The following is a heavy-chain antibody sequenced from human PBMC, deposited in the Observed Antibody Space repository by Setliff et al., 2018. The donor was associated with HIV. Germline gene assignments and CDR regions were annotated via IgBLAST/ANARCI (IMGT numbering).Heavy chain of an antibody. D-gene: IGHD3-22*01. J-gene: IGHJ4*02. Sequence: PGGSLRLSCAASGFTFNSYSMNWVRQAPGKGLEWVSYISSSSSTIYYADSVKGRFIISRDNSKNTVYLQMNTLRAEDTAEYYCAKELAASGLGYFDSWGRGILVTVSS. V-gene: IGHV3-48*01. CDR2: ISSSSSTI. CDR1: GFTFNSYS. CDR3: AKELAASGLGYFDS.